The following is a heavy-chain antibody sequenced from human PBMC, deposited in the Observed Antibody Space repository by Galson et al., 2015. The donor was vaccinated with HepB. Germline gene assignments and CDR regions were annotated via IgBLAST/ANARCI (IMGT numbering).Heavy chain of an antibody. Sequence: SVKVSCKASGYTFTSYAMHWVRQAPGQRLEWMGWINAGNGKTKYSQNFQGSVTIIRDTSASTAYMELSSLRSEDTAVYYCARDRASMAYFYGLDVWGQGTTVTVSS. CDR3: ARDRASMAYFYGLDV. D-gene: IGHD2/OR15-2a*01. V-gene: IGHV1-3*01. J-gene: IGHJ6*02. CDR1: GYTFTSYA. CDR2: INAGNGKT.